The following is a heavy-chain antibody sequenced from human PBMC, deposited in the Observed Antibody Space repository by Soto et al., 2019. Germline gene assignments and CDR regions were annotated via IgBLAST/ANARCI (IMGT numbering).Heavy chain of an antibody. CDR1: GFSLSNARMG. J-gene: IGHJ5*02. CDR3: ARIVSLGALVNDWFDP. Sequence: QVTLKESGPVLVKPTETLTLTCTVSGFSLSNARMGVSWIRQPPGKALEWLAHIFSNDEKSYSTSLKSRLTISKDTSKSQVVLTMTNVDPVDTATYYCARIVSLGALVNDWFDPWGQGTLVTVSS. D-gene: IGHD1-26*01. V-gene: IGHV2-26*01. CDR2: IFSNDEK.